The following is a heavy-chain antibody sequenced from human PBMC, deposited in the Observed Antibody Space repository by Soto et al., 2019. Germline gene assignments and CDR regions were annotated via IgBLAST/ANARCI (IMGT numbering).Heavy chain of an antibody. J-gene: IGHJ4*02. CDR1: GGSISSGGYY. CDR3: ARVGGSRTTGFDY. V-gene: IGHV4-31*03. D-gene: IGHD1-1*01. CDR2: IYYSGST. Sequence: SETLSLTCTVSGGSISSGGYYWSWIRQHPGKGLEWIGYIYYSGSTYYNPSLKSRVTISVDTSKNQFSLKLSSVTAADTAVYYWARVGGSRTTGFDYWGQGTLVTVSS.